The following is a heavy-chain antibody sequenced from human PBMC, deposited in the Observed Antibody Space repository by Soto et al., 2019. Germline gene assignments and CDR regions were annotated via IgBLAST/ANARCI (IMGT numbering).Heavy chain of an antibody. J-gene: IGHJ4*02. V-gene: IGHV4-59*08. CDR1: GGSISSYY. Sequence: PSEILSLTCTVSGGSISSYYWSWIRQPPGKGLEWIGYIYYSGSTNYNPSLKSRVTISLDTSKNQFSLKLSSVTAADTAVYYCARHNYGSGSTYFDYWGQGTLVTVSS. CDR2: IYYSGST. CDR3: ARHNYGSGSTYFDY. D-gene: IGHD3-10*01.